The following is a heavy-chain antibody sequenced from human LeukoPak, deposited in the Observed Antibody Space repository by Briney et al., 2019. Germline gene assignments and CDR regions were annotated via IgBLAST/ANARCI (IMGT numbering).Heavy chain of an antibody. CDR3: TTGNLGN. CDR1: GFTFNYAW. V-gene: IGHV3-15*01. CDR2: IKIKTGCGTT. D-gene: IGHD3-16*01. J-gene: IGHJ3*01. Sequence: PGGSLRLSCAASGFTFNYAWMSWVRQAPGKGMEWVGRIKIKTGCGTTDYAAPVKGRFTISRDDSKNTLYLQMNSLKTEDTDVYYCTTGNLGNWGQGTMVTVSS.